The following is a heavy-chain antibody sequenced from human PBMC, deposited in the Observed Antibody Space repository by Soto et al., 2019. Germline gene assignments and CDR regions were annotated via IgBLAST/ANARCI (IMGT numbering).Heavy chain of an antibody. CDR3: ARDLVLLWFGELLYRDNGFDP. CDR1: GGSFSGYY. CDR2: INHSGST. Sequence: PSETLSLTCAVYGGSFSGYYWSWIRQPPGKGLEWIGEINHSGSTNYNPSLKSRVTISVDTSKNQFSLKLSSVTAADTAVYYCARDLVLLWFGELLYRDNGFDPWGQGILVTVSS. D-gene: IGHD3-10*01. J-gene: IGHJ5*02. V-gene: IGHV4-34*01.